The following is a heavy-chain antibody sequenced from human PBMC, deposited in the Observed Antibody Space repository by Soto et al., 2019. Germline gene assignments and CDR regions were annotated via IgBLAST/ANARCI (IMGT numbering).Heavy chain of an antibody. J-gene: IGHJ6*02. V-gene: IGHV4-34*01. D-gene: IGHD3-10*01. Sequence: DTLSLTCAVYGGSFSGYYWSWIRQPPGKGLEWIGEINHSGSTNYNPSLKSRVTISVDTSKNQFSLKLSSVTAADTAVYYCAREKQASLLWFGEWNYYGMDVWGQGTTVTVSS. CDR3: AREKQASLLWFGEWNYYGMDV. CDR2: INHSGST. CDR1: GGSFSGYY.